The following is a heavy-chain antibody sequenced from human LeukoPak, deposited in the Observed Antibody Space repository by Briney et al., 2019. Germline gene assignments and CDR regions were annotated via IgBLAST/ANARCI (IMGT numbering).Heavy chain of an antibody. V-gene: IGHV4-59*01. CDR2: IYYSGST. J-gene: IGHJ2*01. CDR3: ARSVVYWYFDL. Sequence: SETLSLTCTVSGGSTSSYYWSWVRQPPGKGLEWIGYIYYSGSTNYNPSLKSRVTISVDTSKNQFSLKLSSVTAADTAVYYCARSVVYWYFDLWGRGTLVTVSS. CDR1: GGSTSSYY. D-gene: IGHD2-15*01.